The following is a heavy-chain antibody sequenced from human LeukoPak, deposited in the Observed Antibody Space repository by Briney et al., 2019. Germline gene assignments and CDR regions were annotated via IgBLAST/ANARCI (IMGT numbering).Heavy chain of an antibody. Sequence: GGSLRLSCAASGFTFSSYGMHGVRQAPGKGLEGVAVIWYDGSNKYYADSVKGRFTISRDNSKNTLYLQMNSLRAEDTAVYYCARDHSSSWSNLDYWGQGTLVTVSS. CDR3: ARDHSSSWSNLDY. CDR1: GFTFSSYG. J-gene: IGHJ4*02. V-gene: IGHV3-33*01. CDR2: IWYDGSNK. D-gene: IGHD6-13*01.